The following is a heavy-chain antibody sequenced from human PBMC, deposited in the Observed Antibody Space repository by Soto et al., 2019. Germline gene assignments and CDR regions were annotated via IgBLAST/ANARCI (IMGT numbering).Heavy chain of an antibody. D-gene: IGHD6-19*01. CDR2: ISADGATT. Sequence: GGSLRLSCTASEFTFATYAMAWVRQAPGKGLDWVSSISADGATTVYVDSVKGRFAISRDNSRDTLYLQLNSLRAEDTAIYYCARIRPDSACGDWGRGTLVTVSS. V-gene: IGHV3-23*01. CDR1: EFTFATYA. CDR3: ARIRPDSACGD. J-gene: IGHJ4*02.